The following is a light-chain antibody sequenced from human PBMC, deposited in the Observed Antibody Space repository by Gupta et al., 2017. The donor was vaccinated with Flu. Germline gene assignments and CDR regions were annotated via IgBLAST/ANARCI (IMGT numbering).Light chain of an antibody. Sequence: EIVMMQSPGTLSVSPGERATLSCRASQSVSSNLAWYQQKPGQAPRLLIYGASTRATGIPARFRGSGSGTEFTLTISSLQSEDFAVYYCHQYNNWPPLTFGGGTKVEIK. V-gene: IGKV3-15*01. CDR1: QSVSSN. CDR2: GAS. J-gene: IGKJ4*01. CDR3: HQYNNWPPLT.